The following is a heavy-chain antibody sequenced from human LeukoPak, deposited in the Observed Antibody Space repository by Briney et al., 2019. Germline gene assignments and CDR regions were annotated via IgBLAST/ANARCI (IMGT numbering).Heavy chain of an antibody. J-gene: IGHJ6*04. V-gene: IGHV3-15*01. CDR3: TTEYYDSGSDIHV. CDR1: GFSFSNAW. Sequence: PGGSLRLSCAASGFSFSNAWMSWVRQVPGTGLEWVGRIKRQSDGATTQYAAPVKDRFTISRDNSKKTLYLQMNNLKTEDTAVYYCTTEYYDSGSDIHVWDKGTTVTVSS. D-gene: IGHD3-22*01. CDR2: IKRQSDGATT.